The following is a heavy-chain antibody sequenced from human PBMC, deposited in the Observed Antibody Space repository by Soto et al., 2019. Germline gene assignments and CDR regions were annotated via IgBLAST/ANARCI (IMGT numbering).Heavy chain of an antibody. J-gene: IGHJ4*02. V-gene: IGHV1-46*01. Sequence: ASVKVSCKASGYTFTTYSVQWARQAPGQGLEWMGIINPSGDITSYAQKFHGRVTLSRDTATSTVYMELSSLRSEDTAIYYCATSYGSGYRAFDYWGQGALVTVSS. CDR3: ATSYGSGYRAFDY. CDR2: INPSGDIT. CDR1: GYTFTTYS. D-gene: IGHD3-10*01.